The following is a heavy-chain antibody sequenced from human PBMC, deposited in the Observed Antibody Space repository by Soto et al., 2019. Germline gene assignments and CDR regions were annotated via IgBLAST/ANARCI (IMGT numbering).Heavy chain of an antibody. J-gene: IGHJ4*02. D-gene: IGHD3-10*01. Sequence: QVQLQESGPGLVKPSETLSLTCSVSGASISSDYWSWIRQPPGKGLEWIGYIYYSGSTNYNPSLKRRVTISINTSKNQFSLNLSSVTAADTAVYYCASEGDYGRFDYWGQGALVTVST. CDR2: IYYSGST. CDR3: ASEGDYGRFDY. V-gene: IGHV4-59*01. CDR1: GASISSDY.